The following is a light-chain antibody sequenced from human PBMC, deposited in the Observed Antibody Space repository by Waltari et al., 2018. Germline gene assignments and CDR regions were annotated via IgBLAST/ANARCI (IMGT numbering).Light chain of an antibody. CDR1: QSISSS. V-gene: IGKV1-5*03. CDR2: KAS. Sequence: DIQMTQSPSTLSASVGERVTITCRASQSISSSLAWYQQKQGKAPKVLIYKASTLESGVPSKFSGSGSGTEFTLTISSLQPDDFATYYCQQYDSYPVTFGQGTKVEI. J-gene: IGKJ1*01. CDR3: QQYDSYPVT.